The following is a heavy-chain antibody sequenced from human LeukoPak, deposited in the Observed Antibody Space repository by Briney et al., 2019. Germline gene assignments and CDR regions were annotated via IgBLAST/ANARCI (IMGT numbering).Heavy chain of an antibody. D-gene: IGHD3-22*01. Sequence: ASVKVSFKASGYTFTSYGISWVRQAPGQGLEWMGWISAYNGNTNYAQKLQGRVTMTTDTSTSTAYMELRSLRSDDTAVYYCARATNYYDSSGYYTFWGQGTLVTVSS. V-gene: IGHV1-18*01. CDR1: GYTFTSYG. CDR2: ISAYNGNT. CDR3: ARATNYYDSSGYYTF. J-gene: IGHJ4*02.